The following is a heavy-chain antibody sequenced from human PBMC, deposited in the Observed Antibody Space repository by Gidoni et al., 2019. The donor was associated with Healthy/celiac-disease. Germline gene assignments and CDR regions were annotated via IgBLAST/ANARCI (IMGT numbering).Heavy chain of an antibody. J-gene: IGHJ5*02. V-gene: IGHV3-21*01. CDR1: GFPFSSYS. CDR2: ISSSSGYI. Sequence: EVQLVESGGDLVKPGGSLRLSCAASGFPFSSYSMTWVRQAPGQGLEWVSSISSSSGYIYYADSVKGRFTISRDNAKNSLYLQMNSLRAEDTAVYYCARDADNGFDPWGQGTLVTVSS. CDR3: ARDADNGFDP. D-gene: IGHD2-8*01.